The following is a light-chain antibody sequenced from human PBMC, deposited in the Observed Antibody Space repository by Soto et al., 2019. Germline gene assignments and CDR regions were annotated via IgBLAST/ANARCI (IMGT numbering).Light chain of an antibody. CDR3: AAWDDSLNGLV. J-gene: IGLJ3*02. V-gene: IGLV1-40*01. CDR1: SSNIGAGYD. CDR2: GNS. Sequence: QSALTQPPSVSGAPGQRVTISCTGSSSNIGAGYDVHWYQQLPGTAPKLLIYGNSNRPSGVPDRFSGSKSGTSASLAITGLQAEDEADYYCAAWDDSLNGLVFGGGTKVTVL.